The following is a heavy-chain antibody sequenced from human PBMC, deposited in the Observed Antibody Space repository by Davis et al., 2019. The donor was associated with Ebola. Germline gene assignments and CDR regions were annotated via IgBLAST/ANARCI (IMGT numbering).Heavy chain of an antibody. D-gene: IGHD6-6*01. CDR3: AKDLRIAARPFGGTDY. Sequence: GESLKISCAASGFTFSSYGMHWVRQAPGKGLEWVAFIRSDGSNKYYADSVKGRFTISRDNSKNTLYLQMNSLRAEDTAVYYCAKDLRIAARPFGGTDYWGQGTLVTVSS. CDR1: GFTFSSYG. J-gene: IGHJ4*02. V-gene: IGHV3-30*02. CDR2: IRSDGSNK.